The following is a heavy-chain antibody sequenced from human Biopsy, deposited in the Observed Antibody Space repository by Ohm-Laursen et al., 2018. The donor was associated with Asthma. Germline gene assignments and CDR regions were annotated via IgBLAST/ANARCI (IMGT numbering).Heavy chain of an antibody. Sequence: SLRLSCTATGFSFSNFAIHWFRQAPGKGLEWVGVISKDASTQDYADSVKGRFTMARDNSKNTLGLQMNSLREEDTAVYYCVRDGTDDAFDIWGQGTVVSVSS. CDR3: VRDGTDDAFDI. CDR1: GFSFSNFA. V-gene: IGHV3-30*01. CDR2: ISKDASTQ. D-gene: IGHD1-1*01. J-gene: IGHJ3*02.